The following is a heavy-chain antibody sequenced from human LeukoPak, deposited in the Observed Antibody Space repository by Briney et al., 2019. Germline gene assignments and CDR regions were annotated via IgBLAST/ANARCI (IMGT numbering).Heavy chain of an antibody. CDR3: ARDRRCSSTSCYYFDY. Sequence: GGPLRLSCAASGFTFSSYSMNWVRQAPGKGLEWVSSISSSSSYIYYADSVKGRFTISIDNAKNSLYLQMNSLRAEDTAVYYCARDRRCSSTSCYYFDYWGQGTLVTVSS. CDR2: ISSSSSYI. D-gene: IGHD2-2*01. CDR1: GFTFSSYS. J-gene: IGHJ4*02. V-gene: IGHV3-21*01.